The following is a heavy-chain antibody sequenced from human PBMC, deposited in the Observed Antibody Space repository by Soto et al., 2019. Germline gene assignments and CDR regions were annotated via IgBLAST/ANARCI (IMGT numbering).Heavy chain of an antibody. CDR1: GGSISSGGYY. CDR2: IYYSGST. J-gene: IGHJ6*02. CDR3: ARETRGVYYYYYGMDV. D-gene: IGHD3-16*01. V-gene: IGHV4-31*03. Sequence: SETLSLTCTVSGGSISSGGYYWSWIRQHPGKGLEWIGYIYYSGSTYYNPSLKSRVTISVDTSKNQFSLKLSSVTAADTAVYYCARETRGVYYYYYGMDVWGQGTTVTVS.